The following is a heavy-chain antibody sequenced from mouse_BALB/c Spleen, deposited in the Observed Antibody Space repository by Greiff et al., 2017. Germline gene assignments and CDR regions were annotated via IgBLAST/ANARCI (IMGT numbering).Heavy chain of an antibody. CDR3: ARGYGNYGAMDY. CDR1: GYSFTGYN. J-gene: IGHJ4*01. V-gene: IGHV1-39*01. CDR2: IDPYYGGT. D-gene: IGHD2-10*02. Sequence: EVQLLQSGPELEKPGASVKISCTASGYSFTGYNMNWVKQSNGKSLEWIGNIDPYYGGTSYNQKFKGKATLTVDKSSNTAYMQLKSLTSEDSAVYYCARGYGNYGAMDYWGQGTSVTVSS.